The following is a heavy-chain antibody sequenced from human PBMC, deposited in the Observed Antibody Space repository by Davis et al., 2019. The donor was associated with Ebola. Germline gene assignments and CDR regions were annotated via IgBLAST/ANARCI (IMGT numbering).Heavy chain of an antibody. V-gene: IGHV3-23*01. CDR1: GFTFRAYA. J-gene: IGHJ4*02. CDR3: AKVDDYVWGSYRSQYFDY. D-gene: IGHD3-16*02. CDR2: ISVTGGHA. Sequence: GESLKISCAASGFTFRAYAMSWVRQAPGKGLEWVAAISVTGGHAFYADSVKGRFTISRDNYKNSLFLEMNSLRAEDTAVYYCAKVDDYVWGSYRSQYFDYWGQGTLVTVSS.